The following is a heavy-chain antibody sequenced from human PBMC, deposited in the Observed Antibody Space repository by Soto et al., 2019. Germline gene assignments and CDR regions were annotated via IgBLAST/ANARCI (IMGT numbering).Heavy chain of an antibody. CDR1: GGTFSSYA. CDR3: AREGYYYDSSGLYYYYGMDV. CDR2: IIPIFGTA. Sequence: ASVKVSFNASGGTFSSYAISWVRQAPGQGLEWMGGIIPIFGTANYAQKFQGRVTITADESTSTAYMELSSLRSEDTAVYYCAREGYYYDSSGLYYYYGMDVWGQGTTVNVSS. D-gene: IGHD3-22*01. V-gene: IGHV1-69*13. J-gene: IGHJ6*02.